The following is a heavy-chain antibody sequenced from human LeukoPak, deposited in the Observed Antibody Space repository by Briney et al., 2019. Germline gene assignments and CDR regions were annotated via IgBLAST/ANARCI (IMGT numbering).Heavy chain of an antibody. CDR2: IIPIFGTA. CDR1: GGTFSSYA. D-gene: IGHD5-18*01. V-gene: IGHV1-69*13. CDR3: ARGYSSGWFDP. J-gene: IGHJ5*02. Sequence: ASVKVSCKASGGTFSSYAISWVRQAPGQGLEWMGGIIPIFGTANYAQKFQGRDTITADESTSTAYMELSSLRSDDTAVYYCARGYSSGWFDPWGQGTLVTVSS.